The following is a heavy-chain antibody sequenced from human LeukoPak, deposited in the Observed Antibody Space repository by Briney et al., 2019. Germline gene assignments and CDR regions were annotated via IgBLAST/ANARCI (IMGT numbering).Heavy chain of an antibody. CDR2: ISSSSSYM. J-gene: IGHJ3*02. CDR1: GFTISTYS. Sequence: GGSLRLSCAASGFTISTYSMNWVRQAPGKGLEWVSSISSSSSYMYYADSVKGRFTISRDNTETSLYLQMNSLRAEDTAVYYCARDRSVVYGDVFGIWGQGTMVTVSS. CDR3: ARDRSVVYGDVFGI. V-gene: IGHV3-21*01. D-gene: IGHD2-15*01.